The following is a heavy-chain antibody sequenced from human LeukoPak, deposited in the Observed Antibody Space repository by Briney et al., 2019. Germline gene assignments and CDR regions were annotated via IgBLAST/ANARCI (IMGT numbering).Heavy chain of an antibody. CDR3: ARAGNIVVVPAADFDY. CDR1: GGSFSGYY. J-gene: IGHJ4*02. V-gene: IGHV4-34*01. CDR2: INHSGST. Sequence: SETLSLTCAVYGGSFSGYYWSWIRQPPGKGLEWIGEINHSGSTNYNPSLKSRVTISVDTSKYQFSLKLSSVTAADTAVYYCARAGNIVVVPAADFDYWGQGTLVTVSS. D-gene: IGHD2-2*01.